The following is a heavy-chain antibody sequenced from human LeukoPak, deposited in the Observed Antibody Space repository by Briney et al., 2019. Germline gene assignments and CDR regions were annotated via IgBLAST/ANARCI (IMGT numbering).Heavy chain of an antibody. CDR3: ARGWAYGPYFDY. CDR1: GGSFSGYY. Sequence: SETLSLTCAVYGGSFSGYYWSWIRQPPGKGLEWIGEINHSGSTNYNPSLKSRVTISVDTSKNQFSLKLSSVPAADTAVYYCARGWAYGPYFDYWGQGTLVTVSS. J-gene: IGHJ4*02. V-gene: IGHV4-34*01. D-gene: IGHD3-10*01. CDR2: INHSGST.